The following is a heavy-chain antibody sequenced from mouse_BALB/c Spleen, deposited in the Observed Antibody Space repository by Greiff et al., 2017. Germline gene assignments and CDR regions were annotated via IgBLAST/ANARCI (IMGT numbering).Heavy chain of an antibody. CDR2: IDPENGNT. Sequence: EVKVEESGAELVRPGALVKLSCKASGFNIKDYYMHWVKQRPEQGLEWIGWIDPENGNTIYDPKFQGKASITADTSSNTAYLQLSSLTSEDTAVYYCARGGGNYGYWYFDVWGAGTTVTVSS. D-gene: IGHD2-1*01. J-gene: IGHJ1*01. V-gene: IGHV14-1*02. CDR1: GFNIKDYY. CDR3: ARGGGNYGYWYFDV.